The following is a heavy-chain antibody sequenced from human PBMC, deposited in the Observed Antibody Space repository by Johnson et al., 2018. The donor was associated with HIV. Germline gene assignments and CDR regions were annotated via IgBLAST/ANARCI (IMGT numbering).Heavy chain of an antibody. CDR2: IRYDGSNK. CDR1: GCTCSSYD. V-gene: IGHV3-30*02. D-gene: IGHD1-26*01. CDR3: AKESKWESRTPHAFDM. J-gene: IGHJ3*02. Sequence: HEHLVECEGCAVQPGGSVRLSCAESGCTCSSYDKHWVRQAPGKGLEWVAFIRYDGSNKYYADAVKGRLTVSRDNSKNTLYLQMKSLRPEDTAVYYCAKESKWESRTPHAFDMWGQGTMVTVSS.